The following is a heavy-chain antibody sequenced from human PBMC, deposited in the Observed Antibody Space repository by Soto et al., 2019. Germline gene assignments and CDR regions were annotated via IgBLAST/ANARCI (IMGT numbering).Heavy chain of an antibody. CDR3: ARAGSSCWPDYVDY. D-gene: IGHD6-19*01. V-gene: IGHV3-33*01. CDR1: GFTFSSYG. J-gene: IGHJ4*02. CDR2: IWYDGSNK. Sequence: QVQLVESGGGVVQPGRSLRLSCAASGFTFSSYGMHWVRQAPGKGLEWVAVIWYDGSNKYYADSVKCRFTISRDNSKNKLYVHMNSLRAEDTAVYYCARAGSSCWPDYVDYWGQGTLVTVSS.